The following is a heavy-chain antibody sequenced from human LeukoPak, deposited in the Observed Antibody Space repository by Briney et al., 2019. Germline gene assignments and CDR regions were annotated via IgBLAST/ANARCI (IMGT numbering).Heavy chain of an antibody. CDR3: ARDRATVTLYYYYGMDV. CDR2: ISYDGSNK. D-gene: IGHD4-17*01. J-gene: IGHJ6*02. V-gene: IGHV3-30*03. Sequence: QAGGSLRLSCAASGFTFSSYGMHWVRQAPGKGLEWVAVISYDGSNKYYADSVKGRFTISRDNSKNTLYLQMNSLRAEDTAVYYCARDRATVTLYYYYGMDVWGQGTTVTVSS. CDR1: GFTFSSYG.